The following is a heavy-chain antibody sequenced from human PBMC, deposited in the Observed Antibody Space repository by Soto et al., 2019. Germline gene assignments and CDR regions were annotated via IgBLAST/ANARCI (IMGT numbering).Heavy chain of an antibody. CDR3: ARAPPYHKLKRFDL. V-gene: IGHV4-31*03. CDR1: SGSLSSGGYY. Sequence: SETLSLTCTVSSGSLSSGGYYWNWIRQHPVKGLEWIGYIYFTGITYSTQSLKSRVTLSVDTSKSKFSLELRSVTAEDTAIYYCARAPPYHKLKRFDLWGPG. CDR2: IYFTGIT. D-gene: IGHD6-6*01. J-gene: IGHJ5*02.